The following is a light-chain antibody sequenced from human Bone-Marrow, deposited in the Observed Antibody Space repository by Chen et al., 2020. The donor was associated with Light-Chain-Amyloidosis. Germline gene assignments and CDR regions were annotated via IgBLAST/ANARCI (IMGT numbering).Light chain of an antibody. CDR1: DLPTKY. Sequence: SSVLTHPLSVSVSPAQTARLTCSGDDLPTKYAYWYQQKPGQAPVLVIHRDTERPSGISERFSGSSSGTTATLTISGVQAEDEADYHCQSADSSGTYEVIFGGGTKLTVL. V-gene: IGLV3-25*03. J-gene: IGLJ2*01. CDR2: RDT. CDR3: QSADSSGTYEVI.